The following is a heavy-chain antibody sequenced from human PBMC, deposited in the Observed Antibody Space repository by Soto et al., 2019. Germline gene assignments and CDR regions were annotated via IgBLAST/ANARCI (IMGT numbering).Heavy chain of an antibody. V-gene: IGHV1-69*13. CDR2: IIPIFGTA. Sequence: SVKVSCKASGGTFSSYAISWVRQAPGQGLEWMGGIIPIFGTANYAQKFQGRVTITADESTSTAYMELSSLRSEDTAVYYCARVDSLQAGIDYWGQGTLVPVSS. D-gene: IGHD3-10*01. J-gene: IGHJ4*02. CDR3: ARVDSLQAGIDY. CDR1: GGTFSSYA.